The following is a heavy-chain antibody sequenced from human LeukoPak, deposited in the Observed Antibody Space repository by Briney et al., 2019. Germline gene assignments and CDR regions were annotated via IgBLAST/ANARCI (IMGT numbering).Heavy chain of an antibody. CDR2: INPNSGGT. J-gene: IGHJ6*03. D-gene: IGHD3-3*01. CDR3: ARGLAYYDFWSGPGDYYYYYMDV. Sequence: ASVKVSCKASGYTFTSYYMHWVRQAPGQGLEWMGWINPNSGGTNYAQKFQGRVTMTRDTSISTAYMELSRLRSDDTAVYYCARGLAYYDFWSGPGDYYYYYMDVWGKGTTVTVSS. V-gene: IGHV1-2*02. CDR1: GYTFTSYY.